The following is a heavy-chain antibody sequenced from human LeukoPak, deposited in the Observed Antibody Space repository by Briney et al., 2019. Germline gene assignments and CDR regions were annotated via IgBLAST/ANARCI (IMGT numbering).Heavy chain of an antibody. CDR3: ARGTRIAYFDY. CDR1: GGSISSGSYY. CDR2: IYTSGST. V-gene: IGHV4-61*02. D-gene: IGHD6-6*01. Sequence: SETLSLTCTVSGGSISSGSYYWSWIRQPAGKGLEWIGRIYTSGSTNYNPSLKSRVTISVDTSKNQFSLKLSSVTATDTAVYYCARGTRIAYFDYWGQGTLVTVSS. J-gene: IGHJ4*02.